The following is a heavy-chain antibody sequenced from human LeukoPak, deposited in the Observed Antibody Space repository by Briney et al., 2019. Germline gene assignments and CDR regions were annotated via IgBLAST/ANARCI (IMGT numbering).Heavy chain of an antibody. CDR1: GYSFTSYW. CDR3: ARLSSGSYEVDY. V-gene: IGHV5-51*01. J-gene: IGHJ4*02. Sequence: GESLKISCKGSGYSFTSYWIGWVRQMPGEGLEWMGIIYPGYSDTRYCPSFQGQVTISADKAISTAYLQWSSLKASDTAMYYCARLSSGSYEVDYWGQGTLVTVSS. CDR2: IYPGYSDT. D-gene: IGHD3-10*01.